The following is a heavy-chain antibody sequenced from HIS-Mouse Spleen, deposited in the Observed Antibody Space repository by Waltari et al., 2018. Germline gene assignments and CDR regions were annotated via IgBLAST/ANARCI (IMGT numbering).Heavy chain of an antibody. Sequence: EVQLVDSGGGLVQPGRSLRLSCAASGFTFDVYAMHWVRQAPGKGLEWVSGISWNSGSIGYADSVKGRFTISRDNAKNSLYLQMNSLRAEDTALYYCAKKDPLTGDFDYWGQGTLVTVSS. CDR2: ISWNSGSI. CDR3: AKKDPLTGDFDY. V-gene: IGHV3-9*01. CDR1: GFTFDVYA. D-gene: IGHD7-27*01. J-gene: IGHJ4*02.